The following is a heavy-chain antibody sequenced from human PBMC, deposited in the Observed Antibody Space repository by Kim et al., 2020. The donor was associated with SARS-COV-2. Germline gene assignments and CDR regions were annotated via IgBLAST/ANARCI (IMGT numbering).Heavy chain of an antibody. CDR1: RFTFSSYS. CDR3: ARDLWPETYYYDSCGYAD. V-gene: IGHV3-21*01. CDR2: ISSSSSYI. J-gene: IGHJ4*02. Sequence: GGSLRLSCAASRFTFSSYSMNWVRQAPGKGLEWVSSISSSSSYIYYADSVKGRFTISRDNAKNSLYLQMNSLRAEDTAVYYCARDLWPETYYYDSCGYADWGQGTLVTVSS. D-gene: IGHD3-22*01.